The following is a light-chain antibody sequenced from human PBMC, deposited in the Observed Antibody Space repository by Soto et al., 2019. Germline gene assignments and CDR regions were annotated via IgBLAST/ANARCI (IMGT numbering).Light chain of an antibody. CDR1: QSINSW. CDR2: DAS. Sequence: DIQMTQSPSTLSASVGDRVTITCRASQSINSWLAWYQQKPGKAPRLLIYDASYLERGVPSRFSGSGSGTEFTLTISDLQPDDLATYYSQQYNRFWTFGQGTKVDIK. J-gene: IGKJ1*01. V-gene: IGKV1-5*01. CDR3: QQYNRFWT.